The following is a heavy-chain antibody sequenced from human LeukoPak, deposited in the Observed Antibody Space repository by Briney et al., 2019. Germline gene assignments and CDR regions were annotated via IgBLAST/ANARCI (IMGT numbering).Heavy chain of an antibody. J-gene: IGHJ4*02. Sequence: GGSLRLSCAASGFTMSAYEMHWVRQAPGKGLEWVAVISTGGDIKLYSDSVKGRFTISRDTSKTTLFLQMNSLRAEDTAVCYCAKDLLPGAPDYFDYWGQGTLVTVSS. CDR1: GFTMSAYE. CDR3: AKDLLPGAPDYFDY. D-gene: IGHD2-21*02. V-gene: IGHV3-30-3*01. CDR2: ISTGGDIK.